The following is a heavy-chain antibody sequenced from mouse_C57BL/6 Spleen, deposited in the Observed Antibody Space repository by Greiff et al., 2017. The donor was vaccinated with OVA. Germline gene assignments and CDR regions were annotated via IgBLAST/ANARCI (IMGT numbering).Heavy chain of an antibody. V-gene: IGHV5-6*01. D-gene: IGHD1-1*01. J-gene: IGHJ2*01. CDR2: ISSGGSYT. CDR1: GFTFSSYG. Sequence: EVQLVESGGDLVKPGGSLKLSCAASGFTFSSYGMSWVRQTPDKRLEWVATISSGGSYTYYPDSVKGRFTLSRDNAKNTLYLQMSSLKSEDTAMYYCARRYCGSNYDYFDYWGQGTTLTVSS. CDR3: ARRYCGSNYDYFDY.